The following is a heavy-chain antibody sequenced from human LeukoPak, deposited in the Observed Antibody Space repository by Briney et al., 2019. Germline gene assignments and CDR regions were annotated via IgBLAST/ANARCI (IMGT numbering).Heavy chain of an antibody. Sequence: PGGSLRLSCAASGFTFSSYAMSWVRQAPGKGLEWVSAISGSGGSTYYADSVKGRFTISRDNSKNTLYLQMNSLRAEDTAVYYCAKASEVDIVVVVAATLDSRGQGTLVTVSS. J-gene: IGHJ4*02. CDR3: AKASEVDIVVVVAATLDS. CDR1: GFTFSSYA. D-gene: IGHD2-15*01. V-gene: IGHV3-23*01. CDR2: ISGSGGST.